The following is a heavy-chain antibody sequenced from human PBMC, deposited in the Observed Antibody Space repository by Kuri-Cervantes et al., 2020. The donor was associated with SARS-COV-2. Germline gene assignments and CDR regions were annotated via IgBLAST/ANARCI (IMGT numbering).Heavy chain of an antibody. CDR3: AKVVGYGYGKLGFDY. CDR1: GFTFSSYG. J-gene: IGHJ4*02. D-gene: IGHD2-15*01. CDR2: IWYDGSNK. Sequence: GESLKISCAASGFTFSSYGMHWVRQAPGKGLEWVAVIWYDGSNKYYADSVKGRFTISRDNSKNTLYLQMNSLRAEDTAVYYCAKVVGYGYGKLGFDYWGQGTLVTVSS. V-gene: IGHV3-33*06.